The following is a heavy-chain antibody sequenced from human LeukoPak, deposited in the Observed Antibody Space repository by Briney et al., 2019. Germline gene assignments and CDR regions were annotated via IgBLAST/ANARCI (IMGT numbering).Heavy chain of an antibody. Sequence: SVKVSCKASGGTFSSYAISWVRQAPGQGVEWMGRIIPIFGTANYAQKFQGRVTITTDKSTSTAYMELSSLRSEDTAVYYCARDEPYYYYFDYWGQGTLVTVSS. CDR3: ARDEPYYYYFDY. CDR2: IIPIFGTA. CDR1: GGTFSSYA. D-gene: IGHD3-10*01. J-gene: IGHJ4*02. V-gene: IGHV1-69*05.